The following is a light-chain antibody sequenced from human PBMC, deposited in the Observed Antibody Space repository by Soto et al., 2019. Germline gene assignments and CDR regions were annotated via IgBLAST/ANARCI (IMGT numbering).Light chain of an antibody. CDR2: EAS. J-gene: IGKJ1*01. V-gene: IGKV1-5*03. Sequence: DIQMTQSPSTLSASVGDRVTITCRASQMIYTWLAWYQQKPGKAPKLLIYEASSLDVGVPSRFSGSGSGTEFTLTISSLQLEDFATYYCQQYSTFWTLGQGTKV. CDR1: QMIYTW. CDR3: QQYSTFWT.